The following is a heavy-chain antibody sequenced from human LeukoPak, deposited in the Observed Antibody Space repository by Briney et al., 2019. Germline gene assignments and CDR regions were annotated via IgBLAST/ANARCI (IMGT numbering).Heavy chain of an antibody. CDR1: GYTFSSYA. Sequence: ASVKVSCKASGYTFSSYAMHWVRQAPGQSLEWMGWINAANGNTKYSQKFQGRVTITRDTSASAAYMELSSLRSEDTAVYYCARDGDCSGGTCYNNNWFDPWGQGTLVTVSS. J-gene: IGHJ5*02. D-gene: IGHD2-15*01. CDR2: INAANGNT. V-gene: IGHV1-3*01. CDR3: ARDGDCSGGTCYNNNWFDP.